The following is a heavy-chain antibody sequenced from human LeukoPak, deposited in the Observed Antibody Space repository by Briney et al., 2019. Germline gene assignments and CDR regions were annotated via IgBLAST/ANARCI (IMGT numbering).Heavy chain of an antibody. CDR3: ARQLSYGMDV. V-gene: IGHV4-30-4*08. J-gene: IGHJ6*02. Sequence: LSLTCTVSGGSINRTNYYWSWIRQLPGKGLEWIGYIYYSGSTNYNPSLQSRVTISVNTSKNQFSLKLSSVTAADTAVYYCARQLSYGMDVWGQGTTVTISS. CDR2: IYYSGST. D-gene: IGHD1-1*01. CDR1: GGSINRTNYY.